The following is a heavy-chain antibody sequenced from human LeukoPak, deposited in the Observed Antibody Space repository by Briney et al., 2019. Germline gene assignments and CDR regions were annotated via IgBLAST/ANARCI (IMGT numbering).Heavy chain of an antibody. CDR3: AREQHWDYDY. J-gene: IGHJ4*02. V-gene: IGHV1-2*02. Sequence: GASVTVSCKASGYTLTGYYMHWVRQAPGQGLEWMGWIKPNSGGTKYAQKFKGRVTMTRDTYISTVYMELSRLRSDHTAVYYCAREQHWDYDYWGQGTLVTVSS. CDR2: IKPNSGGT. CDR1: GYTLTGYY. D-gene: IGHD3-3*02.